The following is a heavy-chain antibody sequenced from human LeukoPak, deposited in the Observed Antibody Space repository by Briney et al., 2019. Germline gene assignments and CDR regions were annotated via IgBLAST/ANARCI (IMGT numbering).Heavy chain of an antibody. V-gene: IGHV1-18*01. CDR1: GYTFSSYG. J-gene: IGHJ3*02. Sequence: ASVKVSCKASGYTFSSYGISWVRQAPGQGLEWMGWISGYNANTNYAEKVQGRVTMTTDTSTSTVYMELRSLRSDDTAVYYCARDTHRTSDAIDIWGQGTMVTVSS. CDR2: ISGYNANT. CDR3: ARDTHRTSDAIDI.